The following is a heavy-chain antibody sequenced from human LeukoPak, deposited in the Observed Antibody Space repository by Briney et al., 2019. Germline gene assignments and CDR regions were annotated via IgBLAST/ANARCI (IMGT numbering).Heavy chain of an antibody. CDR1: GGSISSYY. D-gene: IGHD2-15*01. Sequence: PSETLSLTCTVSGGSISSYYWSWIRQPAGKGLEWIGPIYTSGSTNYNPSLKSRVTMSVDTSKNQFSLKLSSVTAADTAVYYCARDVLDVVVVVAATPSWFDPWGQGTLVTVSS. CDR2: IYTSGST. CDR3: ARDVLDVVVVVAATPSWFDP. J-gene: IGHJ5*02. V-gene: IGHV4-4*07.